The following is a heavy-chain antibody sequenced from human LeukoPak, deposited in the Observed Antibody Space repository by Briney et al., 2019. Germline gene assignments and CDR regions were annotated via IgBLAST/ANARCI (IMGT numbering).Heavy chain of an antibody. J-gene: IGHJ3*02. D-gene: IGHD3-10*01. CDR2: IYSSGTT. CDR3: ARGSGTQRAFDI. Sequence: SETLSLTCTVSGGSISSGTYYWSWIRQPAGKGLEWIGRIYSSGTTNYNPSLKSRVTISLDTSKNQFSLRLSSVTAADTAVYYCARGSGTQRAFDIWGQGTMVTVSS. V-gene: IGHV4-61*02. CDR1: GGSISSGTYY.